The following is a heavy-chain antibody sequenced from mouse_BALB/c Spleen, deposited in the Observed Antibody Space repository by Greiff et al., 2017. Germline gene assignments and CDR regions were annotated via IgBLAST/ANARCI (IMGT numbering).Heavy chain of an antibody. J-gene: IGHJ4*01. D-gene: IGHD2-3*01. CDR1: GFTFSSYT. V-gene: IGHV5-12-2*01. CDR3: ARRPYDGYYVEAMDD. Sequence: EVHLVESGGGLVQPGGSLKLSCAASGFTFSSYTMSWVRQTPEKRLEWVAYISNGGGSTYYPDTVKGRFTISRDNAKNTLYLQMSSLKSEDTAMYYCARRPYDGYYVEAMDDWGQGTSVTVSS. CDR2: ISNGGGST.